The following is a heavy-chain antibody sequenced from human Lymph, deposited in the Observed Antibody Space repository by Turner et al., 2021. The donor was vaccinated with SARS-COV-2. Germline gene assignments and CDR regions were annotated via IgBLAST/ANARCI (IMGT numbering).Heavy chain of an antibody. CDR1: GGCISSYF. D-gene: IGHD4-17*01. J-gene: IGHJ6*02. CDR2: IYYSGST. CDR3: ARDRTSYGDYWAGYYYGMDV. Sequence: VQLQESGPGLVKPSETLSLTCTVSGGCISSYFWSWIRQPPGKGLEWIAYIYYSGSTHYNPSLKSRVTISVDTSKNPFSLRLSSVTAADTAVYYCARDRTSYGDYWAGYYYGMDVWGQGTTVTVSS. V-gene: IGHV4-59*13.